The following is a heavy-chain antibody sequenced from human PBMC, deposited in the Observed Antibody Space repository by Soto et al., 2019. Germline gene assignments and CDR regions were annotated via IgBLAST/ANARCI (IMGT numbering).Heavy chain of an antibody. V-gene: IGHV3-15*07. CDR3: TTDFDTGLDAFDI. D-gene: IGHD2-8*02. J-gene: IGHJ3*02. Sequence: EVQLVESGGGLVKPGGSLRLSCAASGFTFSNAWMNWVRQAPGKGLEWVGRIKSKTDGGTTDYAAHGKGRFTISRDESKNTLYLQMNSLKTEDTAVYYCTTDFDTGLDAFDIWGQGSMVTVSS. CDR1: GFTFSNAW. CDR2: IKSKTDGGTT.